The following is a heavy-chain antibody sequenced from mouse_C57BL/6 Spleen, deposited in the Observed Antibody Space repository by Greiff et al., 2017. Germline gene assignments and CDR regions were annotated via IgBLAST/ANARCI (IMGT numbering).Heavy chain of an antibody. D-gene: IGHD2-4*01. V-gene: IGHV1-69*01. CDR2: IDPSDSYT. CDR1: GYTFTSYW. CDR3: ARRPYYDYPGFAY. Sequence: QVQLQQPGAELVMPGASVKLSCKASGYTFTSYWMHWVKQRPGQGLEWIGKIDPSDSYTNYIQKFKGKSTLTVDKSSSTAYMQLSSLTSEDSAVYYCARRPYYDYPGFAYWGQGTLVTVSA. J-gene: IGHJ3*01.